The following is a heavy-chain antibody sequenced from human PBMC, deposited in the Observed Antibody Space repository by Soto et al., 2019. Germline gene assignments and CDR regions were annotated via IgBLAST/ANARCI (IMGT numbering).Heavy chain of an antibody. CDR2: VSHDGRNT. D-gene: IGHD6-19*01. Sequence: PGGSLRLSSAASGFTFSDYAMHWVRQAPGKGLEWVAVVSHDGRNTHYADSVKGRFTISGDSSKNTVSLEMTSLRAEDTAVYYCAKGGRQWLVTSDFNYWGQGALVTVSS. J-gene: IGHJ4*02. CDR3: AKGGRQWLVTSDFNY. V-gene: IGHV3-30*18. CDR1: GFTFSDYA.